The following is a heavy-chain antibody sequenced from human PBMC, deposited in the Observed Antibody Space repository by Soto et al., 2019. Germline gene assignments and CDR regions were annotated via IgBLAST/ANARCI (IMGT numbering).Heavy chain of an antibody. CDR3: APWFGAFDY. CDR1: GFTFSSYG. J-gene: IGHJ4*02. V-gene: IGHV3-30*03. D-gene: IGHD3-10*01. CDR2: ISYDGSNK. Sequence: GGSLRLSCAASGFTFSSYGMHWVRQAPGKGLEWVAVISYDGSNKYYADSVKGRFTISRDNSKNTLYLQMNSLRAEDAAVYYCAPWFGAFDYWGQGTLVTVSS.